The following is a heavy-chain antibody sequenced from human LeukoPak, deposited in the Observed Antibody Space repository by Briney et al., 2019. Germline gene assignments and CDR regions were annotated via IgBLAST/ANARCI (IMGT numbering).Heavy chain of an antibody. CDR1: GFTFSSYA. CDR3: ASLVAPAAGTNAFDI. D-gene: IGHD6-13*01. V-gene: IGHV3-23*01. J-gene: IGHJ3*02. CDR2: ISGSGGST. Sequence: PGGSLRLSCAASGFTFSSYAMSWVRQAPGKGLEWVSAISGSGGSTYYADSVKGRSTISRDNSKNTLYLQMNSLRAEDTAVYYCASLVAPAAGTNAFDIWGQGTMVTVPS.